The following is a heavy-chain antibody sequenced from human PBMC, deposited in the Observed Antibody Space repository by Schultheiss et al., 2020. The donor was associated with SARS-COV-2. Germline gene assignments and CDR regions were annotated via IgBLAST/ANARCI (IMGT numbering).Heavy chain of an antibody. CDR2: INHSGST. Sequence: SETLSLTCAVYGGSFSGYYWSWIRQPPGGGLEWIGEINHSGSTNYNPSLKSRVTISVDTSKNQFSLKLSSVTAADTAVYYCARGGRAVVIAIRRVGLWFDPWGQGTLVTVSS. CDR3: ARGGRAVVIAIRRVGLWFDP. D-gene: IGHD2-21*01. V-gene: IGHV4-34*01. J-gene: IGHJ5*02. CDR1: GGSFSGYY.